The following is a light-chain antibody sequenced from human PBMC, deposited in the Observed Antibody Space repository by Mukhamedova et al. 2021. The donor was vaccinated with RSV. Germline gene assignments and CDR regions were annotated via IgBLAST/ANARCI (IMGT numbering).Light chain of an antibody. V-gene: IGKV1-9*01. CDR3: QQFNTDPIT. Sequence: GKAPKLLISAASTLQSGVPSRFSGSGSGTDFTLTINSLQAEDFATHYCQQFNTDPITFGQGTRLEIK. CDR2: AAS. J-gene: IGKJ5*01.